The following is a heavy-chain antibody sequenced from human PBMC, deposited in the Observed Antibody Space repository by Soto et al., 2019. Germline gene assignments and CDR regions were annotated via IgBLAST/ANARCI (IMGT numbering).Heavy chain of an antibody. Sequence: QVQLVQSGAGVKKPGSSVKVSCRASGGTLNNYVINWVRQAPGQGLEWMAGIIPIFGTPNYAQKFQGRVTITADKSTSTAYMELNSLRSEDTAVYYCAGRCDGTNCLAHFDYWGQGTLVTVSS. CDR3: AGRCDGTNCLAHFDY. CDR2: IIPIFGTP. J-gene: IGHJ4*02. CDR1: GGTLNNYV. V-gene: IGHV1-69*06. D-gene: IGHD2-2*01.